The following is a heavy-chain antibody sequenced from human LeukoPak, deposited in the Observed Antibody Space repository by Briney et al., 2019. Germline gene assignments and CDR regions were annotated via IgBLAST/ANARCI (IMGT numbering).Heavy chain of an antibody. J-gene: IGHJ4*02. V-gene: IGHV4-59*08. D-gene: IGHD6-13*01. CDR1: GGSISSYY. Sequence: RPSETLSLTCTVSGGSISSYYWSWIRQPPGKGLEWIGYIYYSGGTNYNPSLKSRVTISVDTSKNQFSLKLSSVTAADTAVYYCARLSSGSSSWYDIDYWGQGTLVTVSS. CDR2: IYYSGGT. CDR3: ARLSSGSSSWYDIDY.